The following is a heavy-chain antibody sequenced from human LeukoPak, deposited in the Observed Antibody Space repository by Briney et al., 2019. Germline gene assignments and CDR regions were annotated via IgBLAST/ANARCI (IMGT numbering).Heavy chain of an antibody. CDR3: TTNLRYFALDV. D-gene: IGHD3-9*01. CDR2: IKSKTDGGTT. J-gene: IGHJ6*02. CDR1: GFAFSNAW. V-gene: IGHV3-15*01. Sequence: KSGGSLRLSCAASGFAFSNAWMNWVRQAPGKGLEWVGRIKSKTDGGTTDYAAPVKGRFTISRDDSKNTLYVQMNSLKTEDTAVYYCTTNLRYFALDVWGQGTTVTVSS.